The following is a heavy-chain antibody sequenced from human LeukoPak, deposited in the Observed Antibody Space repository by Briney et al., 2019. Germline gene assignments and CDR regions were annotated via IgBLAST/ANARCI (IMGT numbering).Heavy chain of an antibody. Sequence: GRSLRLSCAASGFTFSSYGMHWVRQAPGKGLEWVAVISYDGSNKYYADSVKGRFTISRDNSKNTLCLQMNSLRAEDTAVYYCAKLLLAARELFDYWGQGTLVIVSS. D-gene: IGHD6-13*01. CDR1: GFTFSSYG. V-gene: IGHV3-30*18. CDR3: AKLLLAARELFDY. CDR2: ISYDGSNK. J-gene: IGHJ4*02.